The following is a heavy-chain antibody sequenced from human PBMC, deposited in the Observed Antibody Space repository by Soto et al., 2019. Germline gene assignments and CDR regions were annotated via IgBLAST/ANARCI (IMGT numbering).Heavy chain of an antibody. Sequence: QVQLQESGPGLVKPSQTLSLTCTVSGGSISSGGYYWSWLRQHPGKGLEWIGYIYYSGSTYYNPSLKSRVTISVDTSKTQFSLKLSSVTAAATAVYYCARGIGDQGNWFDPWGQGTLVTVSS. D-gene: IGHD4-17*01. J-gene: IGHJ5*02. CDR1: GGSISSGGYY. V-gene: IGHV4-31*03. CDR2: IYYSGST. CDR3: ARGIGDQGNWFDP.